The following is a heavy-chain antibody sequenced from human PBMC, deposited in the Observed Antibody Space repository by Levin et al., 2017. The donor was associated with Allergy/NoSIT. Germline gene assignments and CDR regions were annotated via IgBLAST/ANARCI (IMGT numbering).Heavy chain of an antibody. J-gene: IGHJ4*02. Sequence: GESLKISCAASGFTFNNYAMSWVRQAPGKGLEWVSAIINSGVGTYYADSVKGRFTISRDNSKNTMYLQMNSLRAEDTAVYFCAKDAIRGSDQPYYFDYWAREPWSPPPQ. CDR3: AKDAIRGSDQPYYFDY. D-gene: IGHD6-19*01. CDR1: GFTFNNYA. V-gene: IGHV3-23*01. CDR2: IINSGVGT.